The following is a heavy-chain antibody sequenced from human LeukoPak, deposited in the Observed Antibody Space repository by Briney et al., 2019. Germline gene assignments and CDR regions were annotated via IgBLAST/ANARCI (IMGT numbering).Heavy chain of an antibody. V-gene: IGHV3-7*04. Sequence: GGSLRLSCAASGFTFSSYWMSWVRQAPGKGLEWVANITQDGSEKYYVDSVKGRFTTSRDNAKNSLYLQMNSLRGDDTAVYYCARESDSSSWYGHYFDYWGQGTLVTVSS. CDR1: GFTFSSYW. CDR2: ITQDGSEK. J-gene: IGHJ4*02. D-gene: IGHD6-13*01. CDR3: ARESDSSSWYGHYFDY.